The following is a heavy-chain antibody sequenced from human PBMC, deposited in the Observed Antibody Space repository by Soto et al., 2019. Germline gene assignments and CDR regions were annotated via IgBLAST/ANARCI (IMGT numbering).Heavy chain of an antibody. D-gene: IGHD3-3*01. CDR1: GCTFSSYA. Sequence: SVKVSCKASGCTFSSYAISWVRQAPGQGREWMGGIIPIFGTANYAQKFQGRVTITADESTSTAYMELSSLRSEDTAVYYCARDATIFVVVIIPGNWFDPWGQGTLVTVSS. CDR2: IIPIFGTA. J-gene: IGHJ5*02. V-gene: IGHV1-69*13. CDR3: ARDATIFVVVIIPGNWFDP.